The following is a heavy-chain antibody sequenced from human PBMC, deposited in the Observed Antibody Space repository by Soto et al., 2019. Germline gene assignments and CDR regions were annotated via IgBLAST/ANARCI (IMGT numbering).Heavy chain of an antibody. CDR2: INPSGGT. Sequence: QVQLQQWGAGLLKPSETLSLTCAVYGGSFSTDYWSWIRQPPGKGLEWIGEINPSGGTNYNPSLKSRGTISVATSKNLVSLTLSSVTAADTAVYYCARVLAPRASRDFDYWGQGTLVTVSS. D-gene: IGHD6-6*01. V-gene: IGHV4-34*01. J-gene: IGHJ4*02. CDR3: ARVLAPRASRDFDY. CDR1: GGSFSTDY.